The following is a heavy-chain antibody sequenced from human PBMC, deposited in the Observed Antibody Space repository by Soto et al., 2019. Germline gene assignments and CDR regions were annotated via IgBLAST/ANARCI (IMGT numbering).Heavy chain of an antibody. CDR3: AREDILGVRSFDY. Sequence: EVQLVESGGGLVQWGGSLRLSCVASGFTFSGYSVNWVRQAPGKGLEWVSYISSGSKTIYYAESVKGRFTVSRDNARNSQYLQMNSLRDEDTAVYYCAREDILGVRSFDYWGQGTLVTVSS. J-gene: IGHJ4*02. D-gene: IGHD3-9*01. V-gene: IGHV3-48*02. CDR2: ISSGSKTI. CDR1: GFTFSGYS.